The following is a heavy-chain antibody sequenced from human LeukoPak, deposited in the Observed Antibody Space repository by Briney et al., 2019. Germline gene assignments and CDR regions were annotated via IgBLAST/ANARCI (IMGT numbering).Heavy chain of an antibody. D-gene: IGHD6-19*01. Sequence: ASVKVSCKASGYTFTSYYMHWVRQAPGQGLEWMGIINPSGGSTSYAQKFQGRVAMTRDTSTSTVYMELSSLRSEDTAVYYCASFDSSGWYGGRDDAFDIWGQGTMVAVSS. J-gene: IGHJ3*02. V-gene: IGHV1-46*01. CDR3: ASFDSSGWYGGRDDAFDI. CDR2: INPSGGST. CDR1: GYTFTSYY.